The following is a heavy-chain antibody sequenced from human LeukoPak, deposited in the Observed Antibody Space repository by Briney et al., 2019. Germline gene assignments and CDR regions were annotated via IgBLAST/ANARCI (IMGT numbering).Heavy chain of an antibody. J-gene: IGHJ5*02. CDR3: ARVGSRWSWFDA. D-gene: IGHD6-13*01. CDR1: GGSVSSNIYY. CDR2: IYYSGST. V-gene: IGHV4-61*01. Sequence: PSETLSLTCTVSGGSVSSNIYYWNWIWQPPGKGLEWIGYIYYSGSTNYNPSLKSRVTISVDTSKNQFSLKLSSVTAADTAVYYCARVGSRWSWFDAWGQGTLVTASS.